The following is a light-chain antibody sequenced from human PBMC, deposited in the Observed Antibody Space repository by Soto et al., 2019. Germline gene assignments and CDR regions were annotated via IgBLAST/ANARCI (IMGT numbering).Light chain of an antibody. Sequence: QSALTQPASVSGSPGQSITISCTRTSSDVGAYNYVSWYQQHPGKAPKLMIYEVTNRPLGVSYRFSGSKSGNTASLTISGLQTEDEADYYCSSYTTSSTRVFGGGTKLTVL. CDR1: SSDVGAYNY. CDR3: SSYTTSSTRV. V-gene: IGLV2-14*01. CDR2: EVT. J-gene: IGLJ2*01.